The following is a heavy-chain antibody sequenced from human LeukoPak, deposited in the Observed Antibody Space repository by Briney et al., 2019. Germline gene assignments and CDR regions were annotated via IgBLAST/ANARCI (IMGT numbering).Heavy chain of an antibody. CDR3: AREKATGADAFDI. CDR2: IYYSGST. Sequence: SETLSLTCTVSGGSISSYYWSCIRQPPGKGLEWIGYIYYSGSTNYNPSLKSRVTISVDTSKNQFSLKLSSVTAADTAVYYCAREKATGADAFDIWGQGTMVTVSS. D-gene: IGHD4/OR15-4a*01. CDR1: GGSISSYY. V-gene: IGHV4-59*01. J-gene: IGHJ3*02.